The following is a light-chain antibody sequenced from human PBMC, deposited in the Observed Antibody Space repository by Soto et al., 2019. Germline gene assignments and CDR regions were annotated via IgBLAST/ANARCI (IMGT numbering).Light chain of an antibody. V-gene: IGLV2-14*01. CDR3: SSYTSSSTLLVV. Sequence: QSVLTQPASVSGSPGQSITISCTGTSSDVGGYDYVSWYQQHPGKAPNLLIYDVTNRPSGVSNRFSGSKSGNTASLTISGLQAEDEADYYCSSYTSSSTLLVVFGGGTQLTVL. J-gene: IGLJ2*01. CDR2: DVT. CDR1: SSDVGGYDY.